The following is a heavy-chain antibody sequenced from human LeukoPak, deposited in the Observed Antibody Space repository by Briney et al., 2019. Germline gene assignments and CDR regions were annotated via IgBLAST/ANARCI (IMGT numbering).Heavy chain of an antibody. CDR2: ISSSSSYI. CDR3: ARDLYSSGWYGGYYFDY. D-gene: IGHD6-19*01. Sequence: GGSLRLSCAASGFTFSSYSMNWVRQAPGKGLEWVSSISSSSSYIYYADSVKGRFTISRDNAKNSLYLQMNSLRAEDTAVYYCARDLYSSGWYGGYYFDYWGQGTLVTVSS. J-gene: IGHJ4*02. CDR1: GFTFSSYS. V-gene: IGHV3-21*01.